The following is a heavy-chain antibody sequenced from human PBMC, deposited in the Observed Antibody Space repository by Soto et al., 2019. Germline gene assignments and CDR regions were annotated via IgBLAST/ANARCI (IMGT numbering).Heavy chain of an antibody. CDR1: GFTFSGSA. D-gene: IGHD2-2*01. CDR2: IRSKANSYAT. J-gene: IGHJ4*02. CDR3: TTPASPVRNY. Sequence: GGSLRLSCAASGFTFSGSAMHWVRQASGKGLEWVGRIRSKANSYATAYAASVKGRFTISRDDSKNTAYLQMNSLKTEDTAVYYCTTPASPVRNYWGQGTLVTVSS. V-gene: IGHV3-73*01.